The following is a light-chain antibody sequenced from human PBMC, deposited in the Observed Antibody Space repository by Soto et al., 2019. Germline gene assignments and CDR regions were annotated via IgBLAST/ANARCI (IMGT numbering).Light chain of an antibody. V-gene: IGKV3-11*01. J-gene: IGKJ4*01. CDR1: QSVNSY. Sequence: EIVLTQSPATLSLSPGERATLSCRASQSVNSYLAWYQQQPGQAPRLLIYDASNRATGIPARFSGSGSGTDFPLTISSLAPEDFAVYYCQQRSNWFTFGGGTKVEIK. CDR2: DAS. CDR3: QQRSNWFT.